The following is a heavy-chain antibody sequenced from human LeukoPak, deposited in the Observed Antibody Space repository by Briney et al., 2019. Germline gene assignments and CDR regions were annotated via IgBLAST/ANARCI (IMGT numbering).Heavy chain of an antibody. V-gene: IGHV3-48*04. CDR3: ARKDGYTSSWSFDY. CDR1: GFTFSSYG. Sequence: GGSLRLSCAASGFTFSSYGMHWVRQAPGKGLEWVSSISSSGSTTNYADSAKGRFTISRDNAKNSLYLQMNSLRAEDTAVYYCARKDGYTSSWSFDYWGQGTLVTVSS. D-gene: IGHD6-13*01. CDR2: ISSSGSTT. J-gene: IGHJ4*02.